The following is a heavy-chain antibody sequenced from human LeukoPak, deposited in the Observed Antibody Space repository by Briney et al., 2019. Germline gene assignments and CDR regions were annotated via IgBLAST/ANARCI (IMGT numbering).Heavy chain of an antibody. Sequence: SETLSLTCAVYGGSFSGYFWSWIRQPPEKGLEWIGEINHSGSTNYNPSLKSRVTISVDTSKNQFSLKLSSVTAADTAVYYCARARHRAAAGTDYFDYWGQGTLVTVSS. V-gene: IGHV4-34*01. D-gene: IGHD6-13*01. CDR1: GGSFSGYF. J-gene: IGHJ4*02. CDR2: INHSGST. CDR3: ARARHRAAAGTDYFDY.